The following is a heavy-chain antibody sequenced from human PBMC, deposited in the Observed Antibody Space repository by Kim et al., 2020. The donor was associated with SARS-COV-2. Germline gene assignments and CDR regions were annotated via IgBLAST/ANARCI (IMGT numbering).Heavy chain of an antibody. CDR3: AKDSYSGYDSDY. CDR2: ISYDGSNK. J-gene: IGHJ4*02. CDR1: GFTFSSYG. D-gene: IGHD5-12*01. Sequence: GGSLRLSCAASGFTFSSYGMHWVRQAPGKGLEWVAVISYDGSNKYYADSVKGRFTISRDNSKNTLYLQMNSLRAEDTAVYYCAKDSYSGYDSDYWGQGTLVTVSS. V-gene: IGHV3-30*18.